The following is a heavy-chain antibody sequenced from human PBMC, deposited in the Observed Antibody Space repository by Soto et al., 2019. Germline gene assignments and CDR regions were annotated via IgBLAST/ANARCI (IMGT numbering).Heavy chain of an antibody. D-gene: IGHD4-17*01. CDR3: SGLGDYGDYGSPYYYYYGMDV. CDR1: GGSFSSSTYY. Sequence: SETLSLTCTVSGGSFSSSTYYWGWIRQPPGKGLEWIGSMYSGGNTYYNPFLKSRVTVSVDTSKNHFSLKLTSVTAADTAVYYWSGLGDYGDYGSPYYYYYGMDVWGQGTTVTVSS. J-gene: IGHJ6*02. V-gene: IGHV4-39*02. CDR2: MYSGGNT.